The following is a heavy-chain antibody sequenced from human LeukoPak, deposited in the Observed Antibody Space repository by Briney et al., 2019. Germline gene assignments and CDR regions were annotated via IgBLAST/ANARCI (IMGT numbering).Heavy chain of an antibody. D-gene: IGHD2-15*01. CDR1: GGSISSGGYY. CDR2: IYHSGST. J-gene: IGHJ6*02. Sequence: PSETLSLTCTVSGGSISSGGYYWSWIRQHPGKGLEWIGYIYHSGSTYYNPSLKSRVTISVDRSKNQFSLKLSSVTAADTAVYYCARAQDYYGMDVWGQGTTVTVSS. CDR3: ARAQDYYGMDV. V-gene: IGHV4-30-2*01.